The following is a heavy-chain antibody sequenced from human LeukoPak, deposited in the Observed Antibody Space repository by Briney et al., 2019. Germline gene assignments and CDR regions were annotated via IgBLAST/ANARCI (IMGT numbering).Heavy chain of an antibody. CDR3: AKGRAVKRGPEYFQH. D-gene: IGHD4-17*01. J-gene: IGHJ1*01. CDR2: ISGSGGST. V-gene: IGHV3-23*01. Sequence: AISGSGGSTYYADSVKGRFTISRDNSKNTLYLQMNSLRAEDTAVYYCAKGRAVKRGPEYFQHWGQGTLVTVSS.